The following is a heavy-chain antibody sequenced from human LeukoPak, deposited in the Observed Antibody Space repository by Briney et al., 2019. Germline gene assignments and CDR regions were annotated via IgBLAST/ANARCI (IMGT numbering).Heavy chain of an antibody. V-gene: IGHV3-30-3*02. CDR3: AKFHGSDY. CDR1: GFTFMNYN. CDR2: ISYDGSNK. Sequence: GGSLRLSCAASGFTFMNYNMHWVRQAPGKGLEWVAAISYDGSNKYYADSVKGRFTISRDNSLNTLYLQMKSLRAEDTAVYYCAKFHGSDYWGQGTLVTVSS. J-gene: IGHJ4*02.